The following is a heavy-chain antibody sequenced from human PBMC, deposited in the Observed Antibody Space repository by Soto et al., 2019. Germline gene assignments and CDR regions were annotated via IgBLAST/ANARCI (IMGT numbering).Heavy chain of an antibody. D-gene: IGHD6-19*01. Sequence: RASVKVSCKASGGTFSSYAISWVRQAPGQGLEWMGGIIPIFGTANYAQKFQGRVTITADKSTSTAYMELSSLRSEDTAVYYCARGKAVAGRGLVDYWGQGTLVTVSS. CDR3: ARGKAVAGRGLVDY. J-gene: IGHJ4*02. CDR1: GGTFSSYA. V-gene: IGHV1-69*06. CDR2: IIPIFGTA.